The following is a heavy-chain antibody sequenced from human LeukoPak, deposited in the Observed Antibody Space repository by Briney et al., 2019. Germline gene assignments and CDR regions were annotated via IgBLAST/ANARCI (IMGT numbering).Heavy chain of an antibody. D-gene: IGHD3-22*01. V-gene: IGHV3-30-3*02. Sequence: GGSLRLSCAASGFTFSSYAMHWVRQAPGKGLEWVAVISYDGSNKYYADSVKGRFTISRDNSKNTLYLQMNSLRAEDTAVYYCAKYGITYYDSSGYLDYWGQGTLVTVSS. CDR1: GFTFSSYA. CDR3: AKYGITYYDSSGYLDY. CDR2: ISYDGSNK. J-gene: IGHJ4*02.